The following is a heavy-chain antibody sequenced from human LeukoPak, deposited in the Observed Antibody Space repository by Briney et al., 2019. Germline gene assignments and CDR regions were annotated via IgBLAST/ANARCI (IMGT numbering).Heavy chain of an antibody. D-gene: IGHD3-16*02. J-gene: IGHJ4*02. CDR3: ARDRSATEDY. V-gene: IGHV3-21*01. CDR1: GFTFSSYS. CDR2: ISSSSSYI. Sequence: PGGSLRPSCAASGFTFSSYSMNWVRQAPGKGLEWVSSISSSSSYIYYADSVKGRFTISRDNAKNSLYLQMNSLRAEDTAVYYCARDRSATEDYWGQGTLVTVSS.